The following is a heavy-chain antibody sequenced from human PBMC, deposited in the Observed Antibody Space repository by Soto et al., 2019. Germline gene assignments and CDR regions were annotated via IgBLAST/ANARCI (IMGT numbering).Heavy chain of an antibody. J-gene: IGHJ4*02. CDR2: ISYDGGNE. V-gene: IGHV3-30*18. CDR1: VFTFSSYG. D-gene: IGHD1-26*01. CDR3: AKDRYSGTSHTDFEY. Sequence: VGSLRLSCACSVFTFSSYGIHCVRHSPGKWLEWVALISYDGGNEKYTESVKDRFTISRDDSHNVAYLQMSSLRTEDTAMYYCAKDRYSGTSHTDFEYLGQARLVNVSS.